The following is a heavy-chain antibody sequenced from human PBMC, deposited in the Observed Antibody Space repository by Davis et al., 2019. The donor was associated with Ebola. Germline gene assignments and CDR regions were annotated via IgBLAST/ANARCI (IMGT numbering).Heavy chain of an antibody. V-gene: IGHV3-53*01. CDR2: IYGGDT. CDR3: AREPTGNYYYFYGMDV. CDR1: GFTFDDYA. D-gene: IGHD4-17*01. Sequence: PGGSLRLSCAASGFTFDDYAMHWVRQAPGKGLEWVSGIYGGDTHYADSVKGRFTISRDVSKNTLHLQMNTLRVEDTAVYFCAREPTGNYYYFYGMDVWGKGTTVTVSS. J-gene: IGHJ6*04.